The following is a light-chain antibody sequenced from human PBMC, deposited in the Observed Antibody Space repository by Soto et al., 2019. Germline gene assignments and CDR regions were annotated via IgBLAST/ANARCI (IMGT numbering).Light chain of an antibody. Sequence: EIVLTQSPGTLSLSPGERATLSCRASRSVSSSFLAWYQQKPGQASRLLIYGASSRATGIPDRFSGSGSGTDFTLTISRLEPEDFAVYSCQQYGSSPQTFGQGTKVEIK. CDR3: QQYGSSPQT. J-gene: IGKJ1*01. CDR2: GAS. V-gene: IGKV3-20*01. CDR1: RSVSSSF.